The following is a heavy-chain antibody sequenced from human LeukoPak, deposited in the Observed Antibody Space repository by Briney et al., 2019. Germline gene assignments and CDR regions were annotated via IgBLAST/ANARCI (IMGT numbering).Heavy chain of an antibody. CDR3: ARVGVPGAMTWVEFGY. CDR2: INTNAGGT. D-gene: IGHD2-2*01. CDR1: GYTFTGHY. J-gene: IGHJ4*02. V-gene: IGHV1-2*02. Sequence: GASVKVSCKASGYTFTGHYLHWLRQAPGRGLEWVGWINTNAGGTNYAQKFQGRVTVTRDTSINTVYMELSGLTSDDTAVYYCARVGVPGAMTWVEFGYWGQGTLVTVSS.